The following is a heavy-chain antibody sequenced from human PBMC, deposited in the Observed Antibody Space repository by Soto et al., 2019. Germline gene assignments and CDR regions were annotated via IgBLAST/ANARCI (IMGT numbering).Heavy chain of an antibody. Sequence: SETLSLTCTVSGGSISSGDYHWSWVRQPPGKRLEWIGYIYYRGNTYYNPSLESRITISVDTSKNQFTLKLSSVTAADTAVYYCARDYYYSSGSYFNHWGQGTLVTVPQ. D-gene: IGHD3-10*01. V-gene: IGHV4-30-4*01. CDR3: ARDYYYSSGSYFNH. CDR1: GGSISSGDYH. CDR2: IYYRGNT. J-gene: IGHJ5*02.